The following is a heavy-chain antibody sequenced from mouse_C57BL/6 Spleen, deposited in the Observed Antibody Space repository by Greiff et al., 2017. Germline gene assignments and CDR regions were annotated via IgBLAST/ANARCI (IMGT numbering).Heavy chain of an antibody. CDR1: GYTFTDYE. CDR2: IDPETGGT. D-gene: IGHD2-3*01. CDR3: TRYDPYYFDY. V-gene: IGHV1-15*01. Sequence: VQLQQSGAELVRPGASVTLSCKASGYTFTDYEMHWVKQTPVHGLEWIGAIDPETGGTAYNQKFKGKAILTADKSSSTAYMELRSLTSEDSAVYYCTRYDPYYFDYWGQGTTLTVSS. J-gene: IGHJ2*01.